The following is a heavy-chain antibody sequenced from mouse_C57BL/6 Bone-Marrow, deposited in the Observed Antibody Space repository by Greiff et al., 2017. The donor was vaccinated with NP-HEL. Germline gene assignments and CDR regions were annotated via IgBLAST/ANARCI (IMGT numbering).Heavy chain of an antibody. CDR2: IDPSDSYT. Sequence: QVQLQQPGAELVMPGASVKLSCKASGYTFTSYWMHWVKQRPGPGLEWIGEIDPSDSYTNYNQKFKGKSTLTVDKSSSTAYMQLSSLTSEDSAVYYCARERSWDLYAMDYWGQGTSVTVSS. V-gene: IGHV1-69*01. CDR1: GYTFTSYW. D-gene: IGHD4-1*01. CDR3: ARERSWDLYAMDY. J-gene: IGHJ4*01.